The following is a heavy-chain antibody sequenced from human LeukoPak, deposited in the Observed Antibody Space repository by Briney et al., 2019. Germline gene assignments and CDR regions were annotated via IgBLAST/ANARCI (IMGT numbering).Heavy chain of an antibody. CDR2: IKQDGSEK. CDR3: ARNSALDY. J-gene: IGHJ4*02. V-gene: IGHV3-7*01. Sequence: GGSLRLSCAASGFTFSNIWMTWVRQAPGKGLEWVANIKQDGSEKYYVDSVEGRFTISRDNAKNSLYLQMNSLRVEDSAVYYCARNSALDYWGQGTLVTVSS. CDR1: GFTFSNIW. D-gene: IGHD2/OR15-2a*01.